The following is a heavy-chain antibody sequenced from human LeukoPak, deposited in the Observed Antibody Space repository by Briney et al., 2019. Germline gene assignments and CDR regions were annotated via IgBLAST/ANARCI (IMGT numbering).Heavy chain of an antibody. CDR1: GFTFSSYA. D-gene: IGHD3-10*01. CDR3: AKDGSGRNYFDY. Sequence: GGSLRLSCAASGFTFSSYAMSWVRQAPGKGLEWVSAISGSGGSTYYADSVKGRFTISRDNSKNTLYLQMNSLRAEDTTVYYCAKDGSGRNYFDYWGQGTLVTVSS. V-gene: IGHV3-23*01. CDR2: ISGSGGST. J-gene: IGHJ4*02.